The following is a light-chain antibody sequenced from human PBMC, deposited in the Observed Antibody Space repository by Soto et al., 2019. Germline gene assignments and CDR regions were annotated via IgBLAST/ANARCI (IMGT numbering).Light chain of an antibody. CDR1: AGAVTSDYY. J-gene: IGLJ3*02. V-gene: IGLV7-43*01. CDR3: LLLCSGEWV. CDR2: RTS. Sequence: QTVVTQEPSLTVSPGGTVTLTCALTAGAVTSDYYPNWFQRKPGQTLRTLIYRTSNRHSWTPARFSGSLLGGKAALTLSGVQPEDEADYYCLLLCSGEWVFGGGTKLTVL.